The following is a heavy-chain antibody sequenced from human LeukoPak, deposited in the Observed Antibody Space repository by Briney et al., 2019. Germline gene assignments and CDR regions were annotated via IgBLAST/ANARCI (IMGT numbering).Heavy chain of an antibody. V-gene: IGHV3-48*01. CDR2: INAHRTT. CDR1: GFTFHPYS. CDR3: ARSVEGNFDQ. Sequence: PGGSLRLSCATSGFTFHPYSFNWVRQAPGKGLEWISYINAHRTTYYADSVEGRFTISRDNDKNSAYLQLNSLRVDDTAMYYCARSVEGNFDQWGQGTLVTVSS. D-gene: IGHD6-19*01. J-gene: IGHJ4*02.